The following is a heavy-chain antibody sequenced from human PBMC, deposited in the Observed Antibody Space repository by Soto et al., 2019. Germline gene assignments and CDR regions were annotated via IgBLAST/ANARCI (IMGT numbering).Heavy chain of an antibody. CDR1: GYTFTKFH. CDR2: IDPSSGVT. J-gene: IGHJ6*03. D-gene: IGHD1-7*01. Sequence: ASVKVSCKASGYTFTKFHIHWVRQAPGQGLEWMGMIDPSSGVTRDAQRFQGRITMTRNTSISTAYMELRSLRSEDTAVYYCARRWGDLITGTFYYYYYYMDVWGKGTTVTVSS. V-gene: IGHV1-8*01. CDR3: ARRWGDLITGTFYYYYYYMDV.